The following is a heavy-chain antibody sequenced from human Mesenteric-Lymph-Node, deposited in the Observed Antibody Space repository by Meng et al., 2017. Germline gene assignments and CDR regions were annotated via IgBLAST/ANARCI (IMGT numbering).Heavy chain of an antibody. J-gene: IGHJ4*02. CDR2: ISAYNGNT. CDR3: ARAPGGDCYDY. D-gene: IGHD2-21*02. V-gene: IGHV1-18*01. CDR1: GGTFSSYA. Sequence: ASVKVSCKASGGTFSSYAISWVRRAPGQGLEWMGWISAYNGNTNYAQKLQGRVTMTTDTSTSTAYMELRSLRSDDTAVYYCARAPGGDCYDYWGQGTLVTVSS.